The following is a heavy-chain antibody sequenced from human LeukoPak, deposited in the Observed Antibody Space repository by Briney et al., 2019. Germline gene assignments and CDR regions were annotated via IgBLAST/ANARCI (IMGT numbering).Heavy chain of an antibody. CDR1: GFIFSNYA. V-gene: IGHV3-23*01. Sequence: GGSLRLSCVASGFIFSNYAMSWVRQAPGKGLEWVSGISGNGGSTYYADSVKGRFTISRDNSKNTLYLQMNSLRAEDTAVYYCAKVNYDSSGYYSLLDYWGQGTLVTVSS. CDR3: AKVNYDSSGYYSLLDY. D-gene: IGHD3-22*01. J-gene: IGHJ4*02. CDR2: ISGNGGST.